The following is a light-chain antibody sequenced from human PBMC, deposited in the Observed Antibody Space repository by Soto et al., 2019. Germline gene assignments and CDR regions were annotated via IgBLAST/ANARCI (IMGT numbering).Light chain of an antibody. CDR1: SSDFGSYNR. J-gene: IGLJ1*01. V-gene: IGLV2-18*01. CDR2: EVS. Sequence: QSALTQPPSVSGSPGQSVTISCTGTSSDFGSYNRVSWYQRPPGTGPKLMIYEVSNRPSGVPDRFSGSKSGNTASLTISGLQAEDEAEYYCSLYTSDRTYVFGTGTKVT. CDR3: SLYTSDRTYV.